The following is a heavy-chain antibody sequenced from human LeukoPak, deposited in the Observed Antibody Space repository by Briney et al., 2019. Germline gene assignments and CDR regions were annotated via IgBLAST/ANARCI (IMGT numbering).Heavy chain of an antibody. CDR1: GFTFGSYA. D-gene: IGHD2-2*02. V-gene: IGHV3-23*01. Sequence: GESLKISCAASGFTFGSYAMNWVRQAPGKGLEWVSAVSGSGESIYYADSVKGRFTISRDNSKNTLYLQMNSLGAEDTAVYYCAKSQPSAISWFNPWGQGTLVTVSS. CDR2: VSGSGESI. J-gene: IGHJ5*02. CDR3: AKSQPSAISWFNP.